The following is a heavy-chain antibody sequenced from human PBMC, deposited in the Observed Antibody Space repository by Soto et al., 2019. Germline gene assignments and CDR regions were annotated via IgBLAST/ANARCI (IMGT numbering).Heavy chain of an antibody. CDR3: ARDWWISDFSYYYGMDV. Sequence: GGSLRLSCASSGFTFISYEMNWVRQAPGKGLEWVSYISSSGNTIHYADSVQGRFTISRDNAKNSLFLQMNSLRADDTAVYYCARDWWISDFSYYYGMDVWGQGTTVTVSS. D-gene: IGHD2-15*01. CDR1: GFTFISYE. J-gene: IGHJ6*02. CDR2: ISSSGNTI. V-gene: IGHV3-48*03.